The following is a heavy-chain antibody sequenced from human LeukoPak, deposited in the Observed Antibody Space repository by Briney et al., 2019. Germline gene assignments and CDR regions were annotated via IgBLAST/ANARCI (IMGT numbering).Heavy chain of an antibody. CDR3: AKDHLIVVVPAAPDY. CDR2: ISGSGGST. J-gene: IGHJ4*02. V-gene: IGHV3-23*01. CDR1: GFTFSSYA. Sequence: GGSLRLSCEASGFTFSSYAMSWVRQAPGKGLEWVSAISGSGGSTYYADSVKGRFTISRDNSKNTLYLQMNSLRAEDTAVYYCAKDHLIVVVPAAPDYWGQGTLVTVSS. D-gene: IGHD2-2*01.